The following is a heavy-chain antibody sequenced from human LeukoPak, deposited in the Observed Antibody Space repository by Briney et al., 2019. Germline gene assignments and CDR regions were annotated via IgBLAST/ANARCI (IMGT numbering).Heavy chain of an antibody. CDR2: IIPIFGTA. D-gene: IGHD3-3*01. CDR3: ARNLGVMYYDFWSGYYDY. V-gene: IGHV1-69*13. J-gene: IGHJ4*02. Sequence: SVKVSCKASGGTLSSYAISWVRQAPGQGLEWMGGIIPIFGTANYAQKFQGRVTITADESTSTAYMELSSLRSEDTAVYYCARNLGVMYYDFWSGYYDYWGQGTLVTVSS. CDR1: GGTLSSYA.